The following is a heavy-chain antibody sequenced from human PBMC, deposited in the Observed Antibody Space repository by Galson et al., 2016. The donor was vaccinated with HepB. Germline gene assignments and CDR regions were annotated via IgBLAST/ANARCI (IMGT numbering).Heavy chain of an antibody. Sequence: PALVKPTQTLTLTCSVSGFSLTNFRMGVTWIRQPPGKALEWLAHIFSSAEKFHSSSLAGRLTISRDTSKSQVVLTMTDMDPLDTATYYCARIRREWFGEVLDFWGQGILVTVSS. V-gene: IGHV2-26*02. CDR3: ARIRREWFGEVLDF. D-gene: IGHD3-10*01. CDR2: IFSSAEK. CDR1: GFSLTNFRMG. J-gene: IGHJ4*02.